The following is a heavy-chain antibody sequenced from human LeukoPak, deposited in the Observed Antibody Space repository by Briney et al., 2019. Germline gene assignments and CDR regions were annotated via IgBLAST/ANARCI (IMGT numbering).Heavy chain of an antibody. Sequence: ASVTVSFKASGYTFTVYYMHWVRQAPGQGLGWMGWINPNSGGTNYAQKFQGRVTMTRDTSISTAYMELSRLRSDDTAVYYCARIGDSSSWYVGYYFDYWGQGTLVTVSS. CDR1: GYTFTVYY. CDR2: INPNSGGT. D-gene: IGHD6-13*01. V-gene: IGHV1-2*02. J-gene: IGHJ4*02. CDR3: ARIGDSSSWYVGYYFDY.